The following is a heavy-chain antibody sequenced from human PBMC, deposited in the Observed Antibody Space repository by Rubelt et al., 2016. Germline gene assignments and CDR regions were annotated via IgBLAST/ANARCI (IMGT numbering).Heavy chain of an antibody. V-gene: IGHV4-34*10. CDR3: AGREQS. CDR1: GGSFSGYY. D-gene: IGHD1/OR15-1a*01. J-gene: IGHJ4*02. CDR2: INHSGST. Sequence: QVQLQESGPGLVKPSETLSLTCAVYGGSFSGYYWSWIRQPPGKGLEWIGEINHSGSTNYNPSLKSRGTGTVDTSRNQFALRLGSVTAAGTAVYYCAGREQSWGQGTLVTVSS.